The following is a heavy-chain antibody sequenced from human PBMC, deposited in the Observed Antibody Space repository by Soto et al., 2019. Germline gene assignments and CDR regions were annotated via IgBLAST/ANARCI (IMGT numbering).Heavy chain of an antibody. V-gene: IGHV3-21*01. J-gene: IGHJ6*02. CDR2: ISSSSSYI. CDR3: ARDYLWFGELLYHYYGMDV. CDR1: GFTFSSYS. Sequence: GGSLRLSCAASGFTFSSYSMNWVRQAPGKGLEWVSSISSSSSYIYYADSVKGRFTISRDNAKNSLYLQMNSLRAEDTAVYYCARDYLWFGELLYHYYGMDVWGQGTTVTVSS. D-gene: IGHD3-10*01.